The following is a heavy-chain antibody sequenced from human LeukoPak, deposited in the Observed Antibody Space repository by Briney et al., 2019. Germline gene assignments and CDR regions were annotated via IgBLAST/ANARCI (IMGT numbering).Heavy chain of an antibody. D-gene: IGHD3-3*01. CDR3: ASQGYDFWSGYYRPPYY. CDR1: GGTFSSYA. V-gene: IGHV1-69*01. CDR2: IIPIFGTA. Sequence: GASVTVSCTASGGTFSSYAISWVRQAPGQGLEWMGGIIPIFGTANYAQKFQGRVTITADESTSTAYMELSSLRSEDTAVYYCASQGYDFWSGYYRPPYYWGQGTLVTVSS. J-gene: IGHJ4*02.